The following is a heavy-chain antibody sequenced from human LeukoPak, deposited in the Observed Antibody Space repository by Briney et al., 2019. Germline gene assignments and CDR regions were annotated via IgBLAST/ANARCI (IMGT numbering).Heavy chain of an antibody. CDR2: INPNSGGT. V-gene: IGHV1-2*02. J-gene: IGHJ3*02. CDR1: GYTFTGYY. CDR3: ARGEISTMIVVVLDDAFDI. Sequence: GASVKVSCKASGYTFTGYYMHWVRQAPGQGLEWMGWINPNSGGTNYAQKFQGRVTMTRDTSISTAYMELSRLRSDDTAVYYCARGEISTMIVVVLDDAFDIWGQGTMVTVSS. D-gene: IGHD3-22*01.